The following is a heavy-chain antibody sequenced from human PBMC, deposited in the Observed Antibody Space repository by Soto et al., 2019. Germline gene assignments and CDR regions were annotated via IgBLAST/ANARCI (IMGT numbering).Heavy chain of an antibody. J-gene: IGHJ4*02. Sequence: ASVKVSCKASGYTFTSYYMHWVRQAPGQGLEWMGIINPSGGSTSYAQKFQGRVTMTRDTSTSTVYMELSSLRSEDTAVYYCARAQLTRITMIVVVPIGNYFDDWGQGTLVTVSS. D-gene: IGHD3-22*01. CDR1: GYTFTSYY. CDR3: ARAQLTRITMIVVVPIGNYFDD. CDR2: INPSGGST. V-gene: IGHV1-46*01.